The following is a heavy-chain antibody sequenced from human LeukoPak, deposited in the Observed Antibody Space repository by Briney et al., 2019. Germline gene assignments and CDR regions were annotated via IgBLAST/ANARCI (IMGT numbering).Heavy chain of an antibody. Sequence: PGGSLRLSCAASGFTFSSYSMNWVRQAPGKGLEWVSSISSSSSYIYYADSVKGRFTISRDNAKNSLYLQMNSLRAEDTAVYYCARDMVAYDFWSEPSPRDYRGQGTLVTVSS. J-gene: IGHJ4*02. CDR1: GFTFSSYS. CDR3: ARDMVAYDFWSEPSPRDY. D-gene: IGHD3-3*01. V-gene: IGHV3-21*01. CDR2: ISSSSSYI.